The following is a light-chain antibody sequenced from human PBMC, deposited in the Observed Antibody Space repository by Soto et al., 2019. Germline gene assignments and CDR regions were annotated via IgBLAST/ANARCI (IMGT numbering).Light chain of an antibody. V-gene: IGKV3-20*01. J-gene: IGKJ2*01. CDR3: QQYGSSPYT. CDR1: QSVSSSY. Sequence: EIGLTQSPGTLSLSPGERATLSCRASQSVSSSYLAWYQQKPGQAPRLLIYGASSRATGIPDRFSGSGSGTDFTLTISRLEPEDFAVYFCQQYGSSPYTFGQGTKREIK. CDR2: GAS.